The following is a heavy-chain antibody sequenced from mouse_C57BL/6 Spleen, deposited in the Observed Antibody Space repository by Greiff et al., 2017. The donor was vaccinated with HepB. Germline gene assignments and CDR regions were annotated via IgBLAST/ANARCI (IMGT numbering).Heavy chain of an antibody. J-gene: IGHJ1*03. D-gene: IGHD2-4*01. CDR2: IYPRSGNT. CDR3: ARGGYDYDGYFDD. CDR1: GYTFTSYG. Sequence: VQLQQSGAELARPGASVKLSCKASGYTFTSYGISWVKQRTGQGLEWIGDIYPRSGNTYYNEKFKGKATLTADKSSSTAYMELRSLTSEDSAVYFCARGGYDYDGYFDDWGTGTTVTVSS. V-gene: IGHV1-81*01.